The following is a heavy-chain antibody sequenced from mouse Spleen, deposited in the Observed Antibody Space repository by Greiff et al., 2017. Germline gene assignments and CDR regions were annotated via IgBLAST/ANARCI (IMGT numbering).Heavy chain of an antibody. CDR1: GYTFIDHT. D-gene: IGHD2-5*01. CDR2: IYPRDGST. J-gene: IGHJ1*01. CDR3: ARTGAFYCSNRYFDV. Sequence: QVQLQQSDAELVKPGASVKISCKVSGYTFIDHTIHWMKQRPEQGLEWIGYIYPRDGSTKYNEKFKGKATLTADKSSSTAYMQLNSLTSEDSAVYFCARTGAFYCSNRYFDVWGAGTTVTVSS. V-gene: IGHV1-78*01.